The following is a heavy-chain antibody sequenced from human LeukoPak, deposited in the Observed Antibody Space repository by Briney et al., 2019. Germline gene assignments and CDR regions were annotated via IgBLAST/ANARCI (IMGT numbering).Heavy chain of an antibody. Sequence: GGSLRLSCAASGFTFSTYGMHWVRQAPGKGLEWVAFIRSDGTSKYYTDSVKGRFTISRDNTKNTLYLQMNSLRPEDTAVYYCANQGGSLTEVGYYMDVWGKGTTVTVSS. J-gene: IGHJ6*03. CDR3: ANQGGSLTEVGYYMDV. CDR2: IRSDGTSK. CDR1: GFTFSTYG. D-gene: IGHD1-26*01. V-gene: IGHV3-30*02.